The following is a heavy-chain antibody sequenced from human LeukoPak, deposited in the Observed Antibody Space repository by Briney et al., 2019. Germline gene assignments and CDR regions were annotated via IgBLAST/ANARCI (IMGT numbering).Heavy chain of an antibody. Sequence: GGSLRLSCAAPGFNFQIYAMHWVRQAPGKGLEWVAIISYGGDNKYYADSVKGRFTISRDNSKSMLYLQMNGLRPEDTAVYYCSREGPRDYDILTALDYWGQGTVVSVSS. V-gene: IGHV3-30*04. D-gene: IGHD3-9*01. CDR2: ISYGGDNK. CDR3: SREGPRDYDILTALDY. CDR1: GFNFQIYA. J-gene: IGHJ4*02.